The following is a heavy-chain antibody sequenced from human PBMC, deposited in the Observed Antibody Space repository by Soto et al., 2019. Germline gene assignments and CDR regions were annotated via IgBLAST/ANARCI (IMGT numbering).Heavy chain of an antibody. D-gene: IGHD1-26*01. CDR1: GGSVSSGRYY. V-gene: IGHV4-61*01. J-gene: IGHJ5*01. CDR2: IYYSGST. CDR3: AREESRSYHGWFDS. Sequence: ASETVSLTCTVSGGSVSSGRYYWSWIRQPPGKGLEWIGYIYYSGSTNYNPSLKSRVTISVDTSKNQFSLTLSSVTAADTAVYYCAREESRSYHGWFDSWGNGTLVTGCS.